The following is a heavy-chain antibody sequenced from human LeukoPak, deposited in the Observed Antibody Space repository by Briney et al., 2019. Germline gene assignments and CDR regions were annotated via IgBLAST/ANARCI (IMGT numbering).Heavy chain of an antibody. CDR1: GFTFTNAW. V-gene: IGHV3-74*01. D-gene: IGHD3-10*01. CDR2: INTDGSIT. CDR3: ARDRGPRTGFMVREAYDY. Sequence: PGGSLRLSCVASGFTFTNAWMNWVRQAPGKGLVWVSRINTDGSITNYADAVKGRFSISRDNAKNTLYLQMSSLRAEDTAVYYCARDRGPRTGFMVREAYDYWGQGTLVTVSS. J-gene: IGHJ4*02.